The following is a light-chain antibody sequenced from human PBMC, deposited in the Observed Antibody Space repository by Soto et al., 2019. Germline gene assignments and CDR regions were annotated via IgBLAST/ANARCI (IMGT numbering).Light chain of an antibody. J-gene: IGKJ4*01. CDR3: QQSYSIPLT. V-gene: IGKV1-39*01. Sequence: DVQMTHSASSLSATVAHRVSITCRAIQSISSYLNWYQQKPGKAPKLLIYAASSLQSGVPSRFSGSGSGTDFTLTISSLQPEDFATYYCQQSYSIPLTFGGGAKVDIK. CDR1: QSISSY. CDR2: AAS.